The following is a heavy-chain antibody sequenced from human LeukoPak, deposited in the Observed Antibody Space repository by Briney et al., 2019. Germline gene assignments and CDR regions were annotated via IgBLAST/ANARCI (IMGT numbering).Heavy chain of an antibody. J-gene: IGHJ4*02. V-gene: IGHV3-11*04. Sequence: GGSLRLSCVVSGFTVSGNYMSWVRQAPGKGLEWVSYISSSSSTIFYADSVKGRFTISRDNAKNSLYLQMNSLRAEDTAVYYCARATDFWSGYYPDYWGQGTLVTVSS. CDR3: ARATDFWSGYYPDY. D-gene: IGHD3-3*01. CDR2: ISSSSSTI. CDR1: GFTVSGNY.